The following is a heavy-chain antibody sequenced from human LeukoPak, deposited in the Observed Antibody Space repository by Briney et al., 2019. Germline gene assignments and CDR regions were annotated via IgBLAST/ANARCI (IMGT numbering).Heavy chain of an antibody. CDR3: AKHWSYCSTTSCFFNYYYYYMDV. Sequence: GGSLRLSCAASGFTFSSYWMHWVRQAPGKGLVWVSRINSDGSSTSYADSVKGRFTISRDNSESTLYLQMNNLRAKDTAVYYCAKHWSYCSTTSCFFNYYYYYMDVWGKGTTVTVSS. CDR1: GFTFSSYW. CDR2: INSDGSST. D-gene: IGHD2-2*01. J-gene: IGHJ6*03. V-gene: IGHV3-74*01.